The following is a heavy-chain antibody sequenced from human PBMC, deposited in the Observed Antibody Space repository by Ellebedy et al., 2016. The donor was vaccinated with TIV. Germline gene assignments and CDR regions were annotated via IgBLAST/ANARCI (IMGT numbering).Heavy chain of an antibody. J-gene: IGHJ4*02. Sequence: GESLKISCAASGFTFSSYSMNWVRQAPGKGLEWVSSISSSSSYIYYADSVKGRFTISRDNAKNSLYLQMNSLRAEDTAVYYCARDLYVDTAMVTFYYWGQGTLVTVSS. CDR3: ARDLYVDTAMVTFYY. V-gene: IGHV3-21*01. D-gene: IGHD5-18*01. CDR1: GFTFSSYS. CDR2: ISSSSSYI.